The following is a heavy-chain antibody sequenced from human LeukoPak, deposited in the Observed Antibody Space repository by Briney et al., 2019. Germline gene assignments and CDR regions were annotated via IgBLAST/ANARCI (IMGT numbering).Heavy chain of an antibody. V-gene: IGHV4-31*03. D-gene: IGHD3-22*01. CDR3: ARTKYYYETGAFAV. CDR1: GDSISSGNYH. J-gene: IGHJ3*01. Sequence: PSQTLSLTCTVSGDSISSGNYHWSWIRQRPGKGLEWIGYIHNSGDTSYNPSLKSRVTMSLGASTNQFSLKVTSVTAADTAVYFCARTKYYYETGAFAVWGQGTMVTVSS. CDR2: IHNSGDT.